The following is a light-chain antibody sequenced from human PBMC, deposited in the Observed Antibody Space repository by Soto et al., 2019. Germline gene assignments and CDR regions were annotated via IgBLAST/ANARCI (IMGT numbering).Light chain of an antibody. CDR1: QSVSSNY. CDR3: QTYDPSPRT. Sequence: EVMLTQSPGTLSLSPGERATLSCRASQSVSSNYLAWYQQKSGQAPRLLIYGASNRATGIPDRFSGSGSGKDFTLTIRRLEPEAFAVYYCQTYDPSPRTFGQGTKVEFK. CDR2: GAS. V-gene: IGKV3-20*01. J-gene: IGKJ1*01.